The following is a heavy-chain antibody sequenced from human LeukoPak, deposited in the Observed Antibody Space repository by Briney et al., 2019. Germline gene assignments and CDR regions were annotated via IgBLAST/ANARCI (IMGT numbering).Heavy chain of an antibody. J-gene: IGHJ6*03. Sequence: ESGPTLVNPTQALTLTCTFSGFSLSTSGVGVGWIRQPPGKALEWLALIYWDDDKRYSPYLKSRLTITKDTSKNQVVLTMTNMDPVDTATYYCAHNGYSSRGGVYYYMDVWGKGTTVTVSS. CDR2: IYWDDDK. CDR3: AHNGYSSRGGVYYYMDV. CDR1: GFSLSTSGVG. D-gene: IGHD6-13*01. V-gene: IGHV2-5*02.